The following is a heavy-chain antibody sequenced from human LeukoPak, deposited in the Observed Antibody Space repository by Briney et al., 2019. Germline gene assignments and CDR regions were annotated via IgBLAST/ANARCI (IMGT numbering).Heavy chain of an antibody. CDR1: GYTFTNYY. CDR3: VFGAFDI. J-gene: IGHJ3*02. CDR2: INAGNGNT. V-gene: IGHV1-3*01. Sequence: ASVKVSCKASGYTFTNYYMHWVRQAPGQRLEWMGWINAGNGNTKYSQKFQGRVTITRDTSASTAYMELSSLRSEDTAVYYCVFGAFDIWGQGTMVTVSS. D-gene: IGHD3-3*01.